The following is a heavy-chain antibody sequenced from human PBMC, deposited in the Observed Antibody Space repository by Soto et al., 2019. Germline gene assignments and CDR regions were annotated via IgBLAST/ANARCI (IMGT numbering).Heavy chain of an antibody. V-gene: IGHV3-33*01. J-gene: IGHJ2*01. Sequence: QVQLVESGGGVVQPGRSLRLSCAASGFTFRNYGMHWVRQAPGKGLEWVAVIWYDGSNKYYADSVKGRFTISRDNSKSTLHLQMISLRAEDTAVYYCTRDVSSRYFDLWGRGSLVTVSS. CDR3: TRDVSSRYFDL. CDR2: IWYDGSNK. CDR1: GFTFRNYG.